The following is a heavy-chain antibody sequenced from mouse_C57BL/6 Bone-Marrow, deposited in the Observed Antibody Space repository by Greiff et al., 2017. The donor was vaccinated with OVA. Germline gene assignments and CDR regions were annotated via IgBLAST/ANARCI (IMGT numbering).Heavy chain of an antibody. Sequence: VQLKESGTVLARPGASVKMSCKTSGYTFTSYWMHWVKQRPGQGLEWIGAIYPGNSDTSYNQKFKGKAKLTAVTSASTAYMELSSLTKEDTAVYYCTSWRNYGSSSFDDWGQGTTRTVSS. CDR3: TSWRNYGSSSFDD. J-gene: IGHJ2*01. D-gene: IGHD1-1*01. CDR2: IYPGNSDT. CDR1: GYTFTSYW. V-gene: IGHV1-5*01.